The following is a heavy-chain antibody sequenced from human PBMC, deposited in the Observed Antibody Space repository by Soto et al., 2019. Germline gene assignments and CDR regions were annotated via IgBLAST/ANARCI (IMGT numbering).Heavy chain of an antibody. CDR2: IKSKTDGGTT. CDR3: TTGSTQLEPDYYYYGMDV. D-gene: IGHD1-1*01. J-gene: IGHJ6*02. Sequence: EVQLVESGGGLVKPGGSLRLSCAASGFTFSNAWMNWVRQAPGKGLEWVGRIKSKTDGGTTDYAAPVKGRFTISRDDSKNKLYLQMNSLKTEDTAVYYCTTGSTQLEPDYYYYGMDVWGQGTTVTVSS. V-gene: IGHV3-15*07. CDR1: GFTFSNAW.